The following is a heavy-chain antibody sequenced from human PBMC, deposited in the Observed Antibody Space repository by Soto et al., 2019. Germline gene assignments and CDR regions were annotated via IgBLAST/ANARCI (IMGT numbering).Heavy chain of an antibody. CDR1: GYIFVNYG. CDR2: ISPDSGNT. J-gene: IGHJ6*02. CDR3: AMVDDYVRTPPQYV. V-gene: IGHV1-18*01. D-gene: IGHD3-16*01. Sequence: QVQLVQSGDEVRKPGSSVKVSCKASGYIFVNYGIAWVRQAPGQGLEWMGWISPDSGNTHYASNVPHNLPMPIDTTTSTAYINPGSLTADGTSVYYCAMVDDYVRTPPQYVCCQGHRVTVCS.